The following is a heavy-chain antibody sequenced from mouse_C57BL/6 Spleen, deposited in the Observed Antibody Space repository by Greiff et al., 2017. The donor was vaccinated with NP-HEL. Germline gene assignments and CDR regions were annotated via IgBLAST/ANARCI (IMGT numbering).Heavy chain of an antibody. CDR1: GYTFTSYW. CDR3: ARYGYSNYGYFDV. CDR2: INPSSGYT. Sequence: QVQLQQSGAELAKPGASVKLSCKASGYTFTSYWMHWVKQRPGQGLEWIGYINPSSGYTKYNQKFKDKATLTTDKSSSTAYMQLSSLTYEDSAVYYCARYGYSNYGYFDVWGTGTTVTVSS. J-gene: IGHJ1*03. V-gene: IGHV1-7*01. D-gene: IGHD2-5*01.